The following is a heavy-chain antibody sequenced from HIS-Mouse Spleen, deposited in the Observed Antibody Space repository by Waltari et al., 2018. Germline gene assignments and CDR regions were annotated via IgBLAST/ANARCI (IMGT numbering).Heavy chain of an antibody. Sequence: EVQLVESGGGLVKPGGSLRLSCAASGFTFSSYSMNWVRQAPGKGVGWVSAIRSSSSYIYYADSVKGRFTISRDNAKNSLYLQMNSLRAEDTAVYYCARGGNWATYGQAFDIWGQGTMVTVSS. V-gene: IGHV3-21*01. J-gene: IGHJ3*02. CDR1: GFTFSSYS. D-gene: IGHD7-27*01. CDR2: IRSSSSYI. CDR3: ARGGNWATYGQAFDI.